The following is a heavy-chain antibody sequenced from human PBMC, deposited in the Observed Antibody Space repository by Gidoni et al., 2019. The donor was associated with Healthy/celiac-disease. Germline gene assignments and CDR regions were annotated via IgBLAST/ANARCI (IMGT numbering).Heavy chain of an antibody. V-gene: IGHV3-23*01. J-gene: IGHJ4*02. CDR3: AKGGIGSAVFVFDY. CDR1: GLSFSSYA. Sequence: EVQLLESGGGLVQPGGSLRLSCAASGLSFSSYAMGWVRQAPGKGMEWVSAISGSGGSTYYADAVKGRFTISRDNSKNTLYLQMNSLRAEDTAVYYCAKGGIGSAVFVFDYWGQGTLVTVSS. D-gene: IGHD3-3*01. CDR2: ISGSGGST.